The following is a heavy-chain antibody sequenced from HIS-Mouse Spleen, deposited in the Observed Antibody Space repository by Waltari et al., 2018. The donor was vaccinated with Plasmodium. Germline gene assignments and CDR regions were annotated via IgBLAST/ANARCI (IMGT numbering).Heavy chain of an antibody. CDR2: ISSSSSYI. CDR1: GFTFSSSS. Sequence: EVQLVESGGGLVKPGGSLRLSCAAYGFTFSSSSMNWVRQAPGKGLEWVSSISSSSSYIYYADSVKGRFTISRDNAKNSLYLQMNSLRAEDTAVYYCAREDILTAYYNDYWYFDLWGRGTLVTVSS. J-gene: IGHJ2*01. CDR3: AREDILTAYYNDYWYFDL. V-gene: IGHV3-21*01. D-gene: IGHD3-9*01.